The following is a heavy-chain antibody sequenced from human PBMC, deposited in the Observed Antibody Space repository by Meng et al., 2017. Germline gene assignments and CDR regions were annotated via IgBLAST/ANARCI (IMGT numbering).Heavy chain of an antibody. Sequence: GESLKLSCAASGFTFSSYEMNWVRQAPGKGLEWVSYISSSGSTIYYADSVKGRFTISRDNAKNSLYLQMNSLRAEDTAVYYCARDYLYNWNYGYWYFDLWGRGTLVTVSS. CDR1: GFTFSSYE. CDR3: ARDYLYNWNYGYWYFDL. J-gene: IGHJ2*01. D-gene: IGHD1-7*01. CDR2: ISSSGSTI. V-gene: IGHV3-48*03.